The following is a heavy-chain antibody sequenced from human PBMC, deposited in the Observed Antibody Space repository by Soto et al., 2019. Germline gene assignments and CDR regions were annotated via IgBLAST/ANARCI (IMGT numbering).Heavy chain of an antibody. CDR3: ARFAGFLDRYYYGMDV. J-gene: IGHJ6*02. V-gene: IGHV4-4*02. CDR1: GGAIRSSNW. CDR2: VYPSGST. Sequence: SETLSLTCAFSGGAIRSSNWWSWGRQPPGEGLVWIGEVYPSGSTNYNPALKSRVTISVEKSKNQFSLKLRSVTAADTAVYYCARFAGFLDRYYYGMDVWGQGTTVT. D-gene: IGHD3-3*01.